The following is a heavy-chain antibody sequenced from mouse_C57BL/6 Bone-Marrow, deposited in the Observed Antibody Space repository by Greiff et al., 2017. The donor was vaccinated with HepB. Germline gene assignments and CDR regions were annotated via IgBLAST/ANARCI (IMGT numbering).Heavy chain of an antibody. D-gene: IGHD1-1*01. CDR1: GFSSTSYG. CDR3: AKEGILYYYGSSPYYYAMDY. Sequence: VQLVESGPGLVAPSQSLSITCTVSGFSSTSYGVSWVRQPPGKGLEWLGVIWGDGSTNYHSALISRLSISKDNSKSQVFLKLNSLQTDDTATYYCAKEGILYYYGSSPYYYAMDYWGQGTSVTVSS. V-gene: IGHV2-3*01. CDR2: IWGDGST. J-gene: IGHJ4*01.